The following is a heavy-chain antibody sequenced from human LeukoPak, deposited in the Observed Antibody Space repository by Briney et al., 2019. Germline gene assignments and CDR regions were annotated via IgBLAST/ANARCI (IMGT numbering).Heavy chain of an antibody. CDR2: MNPNSGNT. J-gene: IGHJ4*02. D-gene: IGHD3-3*01. Sequence: RASVKVSCKASGYTFTSYDINWVRQATGQGLEWMGSMNPNSGNTGYAQKFQGRVTMTRNTSISTAYMELSSLRSEDTAVYYCARVSTYFGVVTDFDYWGQGTLVTVSS. V-gene: IGHV1-8*01. CDR3: ARVSTYFGVVTDFDY. CDR1: GYTFTSYD.